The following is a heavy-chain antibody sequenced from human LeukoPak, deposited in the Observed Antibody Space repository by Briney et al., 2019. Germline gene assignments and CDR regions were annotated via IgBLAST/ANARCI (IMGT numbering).Heavy chain of an antibody. CDR2: INQDGSKK. CDR3: ATSRSFTTVREFDH. CDR1: GFTFSSYW. V-gene: IGHV3-7*01. J-gene: IGHJ4*02. D-gene: IGHD4-17*01. Sequence: GSLRLSCVASGFTFSSYWMSWVRQAPGKGLEWVANINQDGSKKYYVDSVRGRFTISRDNAKNSLYLQMDSLRVEDTAMYHCATSRSFTTVREFDHWGQGTLVTVSS.